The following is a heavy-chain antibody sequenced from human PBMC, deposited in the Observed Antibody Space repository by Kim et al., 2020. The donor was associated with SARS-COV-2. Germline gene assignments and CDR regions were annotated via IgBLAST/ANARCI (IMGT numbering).Heavy chain of an antibody. V-gene: IGHV6-1*01. Sequence: NYASSVNGRITIDSDTSKNRFSLQLNSVTPEDTGVYYCARQWASFFGIWGQGTQVTVSS. CDR3: ARQWASFFGI. D-gene: IGHD3-10*01. J-gene: IGHJ4*02.